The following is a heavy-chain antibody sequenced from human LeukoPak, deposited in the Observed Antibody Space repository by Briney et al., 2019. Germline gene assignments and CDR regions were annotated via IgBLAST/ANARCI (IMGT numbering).Heavy chain of an antibody. D-gene: IGHD3-10*01. V-gene: IGHV6-1*01. J-gene: IGHJ6*03. CDR2: TYYRSKWYN. CDR1: GDSVSSNSAA. CDR3: ARDGGRGRDYYYYYYMDV. Sequence: SQTLSLTCAISGDSVSSNSAAWNWIRQSPSRGLEWLGRTYYRSKWYNDYAVSVKSRITINPDTSKNQFSLQLNSVTPEDTAVYYCARDGGRGRDYYYYYYMDVWGKGTTVTISS.